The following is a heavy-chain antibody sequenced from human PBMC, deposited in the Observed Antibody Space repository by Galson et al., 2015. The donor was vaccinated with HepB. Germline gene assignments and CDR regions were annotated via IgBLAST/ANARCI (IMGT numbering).Heavy chain of an antibody. CDR3: TTDWAVSGYDFWSGYPYGTDV. V-gene: IGHV3-15*01. Sequence: SLRLSCAASGFIFKNAWMSWVRPAPGKGLEWVGHIKSKTDGGTTDYTAPVKGRFTISRDDSKNTLYLQLNSLKNEDTAVYYCTTDWAVSGYDFWSGYPYGTDVWGQGTTVTVSS. CDR1: GFIFKNAW. J-gene: IGHJ6*02. CDR2: IKSKTDGGTT. D-gene: IGHD3-3*01.